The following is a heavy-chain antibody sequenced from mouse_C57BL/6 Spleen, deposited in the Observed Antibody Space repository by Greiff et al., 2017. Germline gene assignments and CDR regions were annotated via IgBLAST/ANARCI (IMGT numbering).Heavy chain of an antibody. CDR2: INPNNGGT. V-gene: IGHV1-26*01. D-gene: IGHD1-2*01. Sequence: VQLQQSGPELVKPGASVKISCKASGYTFTDYYMNWVKQSHGKSLEWIGDINPNNGGTSYNQKFKGKATLTVDKSPSTAYMELRSLTSEDSAVYYCARSAALRGYFDVWGTGTTVTVSS. CDR1: GYTFTDYY. J-gene: IGHJ1*03. CDR3: ARSAALRGYFDV.